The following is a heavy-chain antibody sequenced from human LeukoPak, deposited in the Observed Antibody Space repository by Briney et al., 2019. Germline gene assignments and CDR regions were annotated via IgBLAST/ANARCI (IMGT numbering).Heavy chain of an antibody. D-gene: IGHD4-17*01. Sequence: GGSLRLSCAASGFTFSTYAMSWVRQAPGKGLDWVTTISDGGSDTHYADSVKGRFTISRDDSKNTLYLQMNSLRAEDTAVYYCAKALYGDYGRFDYWGQGTLVTVSS. CDR1: GFTFSTYA. CDR3: AKALYGDYGRFDY. V-gene: IGHV3-23*01. CDR2: ISDGGSDT. J-gene: IGHJ4*02.